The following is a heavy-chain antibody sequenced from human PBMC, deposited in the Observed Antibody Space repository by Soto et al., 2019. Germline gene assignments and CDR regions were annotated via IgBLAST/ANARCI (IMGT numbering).Heavy chain of an antibody. CDR2: LSKDSLSI. Sequence: LRLSCVASGFKSDDYGMHWVRHTPGKGLEWIAGLSKDSLSISYGASMKGRFTISRDNAKNSLYLQLNSPRPEDTALYYCVKDALTAVAFYFDYWGRGALVTVSS. J-gene: IGHJ4*01. V-gene: IGHV3-9*02. CDR1: GFKSDDYG. D-gene: IGHD6-19*01. CDR3: VKDALTAVAFYFDY.